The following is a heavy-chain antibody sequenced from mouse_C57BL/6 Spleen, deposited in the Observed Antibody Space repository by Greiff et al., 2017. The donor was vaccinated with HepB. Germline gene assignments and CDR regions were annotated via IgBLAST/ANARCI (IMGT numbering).Heavy chain of an antibody. CDR3: ARGDYYGSSSFAY. V-gene: IGHV1-69*01. Sequence: QVQLQQPGAELVMPGASVKLSCKASGYTFTSYWMHWVKQRPGQGLEWIGEIDPSDSYTNYNQKFKGKSTLTVDKSSSTAYMPLSSLTSEDSAVYYCARGDYYGSSSFAYWGQGTLVTVSA. D-gene: IGHD1-1*01. CDR1: GYTFTSYW. CDR2: IDPSDSYT. J-gene: IGHJ3*01.